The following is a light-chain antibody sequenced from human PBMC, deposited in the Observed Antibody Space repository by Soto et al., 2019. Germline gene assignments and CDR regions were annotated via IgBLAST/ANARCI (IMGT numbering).Light chain of an antibody. V-gene: IGLV2-14*01. Sequence: QSVLTQPASVSGSLGQSITISCTGSSSDVGGYAYVSWFQHHPGKAPKLVIYEVSDRPSGVSNRFSGSKSGNTASLTISGLQSEDEADYFCCSYTITSTFYVFGSGTKLTVL. CDR1: SSDVGGYAY. J-gene: IGLJ1*01. CDR3: CSYTITSTFYV. CDR2: EVS.